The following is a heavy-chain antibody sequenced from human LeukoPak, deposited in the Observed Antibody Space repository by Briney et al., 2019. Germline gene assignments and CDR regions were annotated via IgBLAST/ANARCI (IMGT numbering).Heavy chain of an antibody. V-gene: IGHV3-7*01. CDR1: GFTFSSYW. Sequence: GGSLRLSCAASGFTFSSYWMNWARQAPGKGLEWVASINHNGNVNYYVDSVRGRFTISRDNARNTVYLQMNSLRVEDTAVYYCVRDFRSADYWGQGTLVTVSS. CDR3: VRDFRSADY. J-gene: IGHJ4*02. CDR2: INHNGNVN.